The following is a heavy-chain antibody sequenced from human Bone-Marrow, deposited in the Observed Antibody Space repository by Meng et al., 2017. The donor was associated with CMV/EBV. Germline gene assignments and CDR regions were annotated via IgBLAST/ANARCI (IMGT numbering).Heavy chain of an antibody. CDR3: AKDIGSYSSSSYFDY. CDR2: ISWDGGST. V-gene: IGHV3-43*01. D-gene: IGHD6-6*01. Sequence: GESLKISCAASGFTFDDYTMHWVRQAPGKGLEWVSLISWDGGSTYYADSVKGRFTISRDNSKNSLYLQMNSLRTEDTALYYCAKDIGSYSSSSYFDYWGQGTRVTVSS. J-gene: IGHJ4*02. CDR1: GFTFDDYT.